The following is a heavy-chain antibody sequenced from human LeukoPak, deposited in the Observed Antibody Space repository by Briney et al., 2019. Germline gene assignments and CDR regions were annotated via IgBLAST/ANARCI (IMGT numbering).Heavy chain of an antibody. CDR3: AKGPFYDFWSGYAADYYFDY. Sequence: PGGSLRLSCAASGFTFSSYGMSWVRQAPGKGLEWVSAISGSGGSTYYADSVKGRFTISRDNSKNTLYLQMNSLRAEDTAVYYCAKGPFYDFWSGYAADYYFDYWGQGTLVTVSS. D-gene: IGHD3-3*01. J-gene: IGHJ4*02. CDR1: GFTFSSYG. CDR2: ISGSGGST. V-gene: IGHV3-23*01.